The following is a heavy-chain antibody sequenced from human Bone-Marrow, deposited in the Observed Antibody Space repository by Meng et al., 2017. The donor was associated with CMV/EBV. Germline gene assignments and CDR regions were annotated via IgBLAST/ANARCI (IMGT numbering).Heavy chain of an antibody. J-gene: IGHJ4*02. Sequence: GGTLSSYAISWMRQAPGQGLEWMGGIIPIFGTANYAQKFQGRVTITTDESTSTAYMELSSLRSEDTAVYYCARAGGEYSSSNYYFDYWGQGTLVTVSS. CDR3: ARAGGEYSSSNYYFDY. D-gene: IGHD6-6*01. CDR2: IIPIFGTA. V-gene: IGHV1-69*05. CDR1: GGTLSSYA.